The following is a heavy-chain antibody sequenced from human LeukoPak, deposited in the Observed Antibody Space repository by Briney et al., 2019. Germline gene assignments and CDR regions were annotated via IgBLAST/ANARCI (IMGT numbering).Heavy chain of an antibody. CDR2: IYYSGST. CDR3: ARDRAVRNYDSSGYYLEYYGMDV. D-gene: IGHD3-22*01. CDR1: GGSISSYY. J-gene: IGHJ6*02. V-gene: IGHV4-59*01. Sequence: SKTLSLTCTVSGGSISSYYWSWIRQPPGKGQEWIGYIYYSGSTNYNPSLKSRVTISVDTSKNQFSLKLSSVTAADTAVYYCARDRAVRNYDSSGYYLEYYGMDVWGQGTMVTVSS.